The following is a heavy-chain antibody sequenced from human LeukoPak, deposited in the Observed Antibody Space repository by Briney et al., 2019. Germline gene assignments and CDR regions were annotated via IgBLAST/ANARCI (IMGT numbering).Heavy chain of an antibody. D-gene: IGHD5-18*01. V-gene: IGHV4-59*01. CDR2: IYYTGST. CDR3: ARAPRYSYGLDY. CDR1: GGSISSYY. J-gene: IGHJ4*02. Sequence: SETLSLTCTVSGGSISSYYWSWIRQPPGKGLEWIGYIYYTGSTNYNPSLKSRVTISVDTSKNQFSLKLSSVTAADTAVYYCARAPRYSYGLDYWGQGTLVTVSS.